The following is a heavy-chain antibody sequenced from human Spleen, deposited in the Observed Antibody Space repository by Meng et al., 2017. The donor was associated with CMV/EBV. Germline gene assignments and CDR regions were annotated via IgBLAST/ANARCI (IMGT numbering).Heavy chain of an antibody. CDR2: VNPTSGAT. V-gene: IGHV1-2*02. D-gene: IGHD6-13*01. Sequence: ASVKVSCKASGYSFTDYYIHWVRQAPGQGLEWMGWVNPTSGATPFAQKFRGRVTMPRDRSISTVYMDLTRLTSDDTAVYYCTRGGTATGTTCFDYWGQGTLVTVS. J-gene: IGHJ4*02. CDR1: GYSFTDYY. CDR3: TRGGTATGTTCFDY.